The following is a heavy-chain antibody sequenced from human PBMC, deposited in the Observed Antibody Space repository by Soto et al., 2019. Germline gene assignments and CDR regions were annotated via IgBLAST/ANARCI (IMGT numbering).Heavy chain of an antibody. CDR3: AKDWPDDFWSGYYTLGYYGMDV. CDR2: ISYDGSNK. V-gene: IGHV3-30*18. D-gene: IGHD3-3*01. CDR1: GFTCSSYG. Sequence: GGSLRSSGAASGFTCSSYGMHWVRQAPGKGLEWVAVISYDGSNKYYADSVKGRFTISRDNSKNTLYLQMNSLRAEDTAVYYCAKDWPDDFWSGYYTLGYYGMDVWGQGTTVTVSS. J-gene: IGHJ6*02.